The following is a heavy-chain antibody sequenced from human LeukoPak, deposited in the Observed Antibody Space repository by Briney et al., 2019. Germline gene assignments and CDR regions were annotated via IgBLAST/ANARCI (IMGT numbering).Heavy chain of an antibody. D-gene: IGHD2-2*01. CDR2: ISAHNGNT. CDR1: GYTFTSYG. Sequence: ASVKVSCKASGYTFTSYGISWVGQAPGQGLEWMGWISAHNGNTNYAQKLQGRVTMTTDPSTSTAYMELRSLRSDDTAVYYCARATLLGLPAATLGSAFDIWGQGTMVTVSS. V-gene: IGHV1-18*01. CDR3: ARATLLGLPAATLGSAFDI. J-gene: IGHJ3*02.